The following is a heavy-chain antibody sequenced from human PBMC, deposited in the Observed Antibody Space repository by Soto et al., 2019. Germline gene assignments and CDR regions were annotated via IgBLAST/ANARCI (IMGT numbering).Heavy chain of an antibody. V-gene: IGHV1-69*06. CDR3: ARDWALVVVAATTGMDV. Sequence: SVKVSCKASGGTFSSYAISWVRQAPGQGLEWMGGIIPIFGTANYAQKFQGRVTITADKSTSTAYMELSSLRSEDTAVYYCARDWALVVVAATTGMDVWGQGTTVTVSS. CDR1: GGTFSSYA. J-gene: IGHJ6*02. D-gene: IGHD2-15*01. CDR2: IIPIFGTA.